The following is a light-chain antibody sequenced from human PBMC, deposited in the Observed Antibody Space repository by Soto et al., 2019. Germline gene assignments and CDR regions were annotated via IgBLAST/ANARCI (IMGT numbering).Light chain of an antibody. CDR1: QSVNSNY. CDR3: QQHGPCPIP. Sequence: EIVMTLAPATLSLAPGKIPALSSRASQSVNSNYLAWYQQKTGQAPRLFIYAISKRHTDIPDRLSGRAYPPELTMTLPSLQPADFGTYYIQQHGPCPIPFAKGTRLEIK. V-gene: IGKV3D-20*02. J-gene: IGKJ5*01. CDR2: AIS.